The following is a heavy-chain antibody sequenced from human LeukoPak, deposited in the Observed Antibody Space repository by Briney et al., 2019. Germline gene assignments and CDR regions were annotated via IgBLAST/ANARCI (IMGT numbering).Heavy chain of an antibody. J-gene: IGHJ6*02. CDR3: ARSPPPYYYYYGMDV. CDR1: GFTVSSNY. V-gene: IGHV3-53*01. CDR2: TYSGGST. Sequence: GGSLRLSCAASGFTVSSNYMSWVRQAPGKGLEWVSVTYSGGSTYYADSVKGRFTISRDNSKNTLYLQMNSLRAEDTAVYYCARSPPPYYYYYGMDVWGQGTTVTVSS.